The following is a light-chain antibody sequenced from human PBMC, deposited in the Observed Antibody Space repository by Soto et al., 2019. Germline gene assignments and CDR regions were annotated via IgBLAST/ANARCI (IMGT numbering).Light chain of an antibody. J-gene: IGKJ4*01. Sequence: EIVLTQSPGTLSLTPEERATLSCRASQSVSSSYLAWYQQKPGQAPRLLIYGASSRASGIPDRFSGSGSGTDFTLTISRLEPEDFAVYYCQLYDSSPLTFGGGTKVEIK. CDR3: QLYDSSPLT. CDR2: GAS. V-gene: IGKV3-20*01. CDR1: QSVSSSY.